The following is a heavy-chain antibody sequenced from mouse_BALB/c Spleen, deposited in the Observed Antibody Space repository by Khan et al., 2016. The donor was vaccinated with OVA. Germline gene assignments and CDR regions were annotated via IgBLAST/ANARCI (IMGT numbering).Heavy chain of an antibody. CDR1: GYIFTDYY. V-gene: IGHV1-77*01. CDR3: ARRNYFGYTFAY. J-gene: IGHJ3*01. Sequence: QVQLKQSGAELARPGASVKLSCKASGYIFTDYYINWVKQRTGQGLEWIGEISPGSDDTYYNEKFKGKATLTADKSYSTAYMQLSSLTSEDSAVYFCARRNYFGYTFAYWGQGTLVTVSA. D-gene: IGHD1-2*01. CDR2: ISPGSDDT.